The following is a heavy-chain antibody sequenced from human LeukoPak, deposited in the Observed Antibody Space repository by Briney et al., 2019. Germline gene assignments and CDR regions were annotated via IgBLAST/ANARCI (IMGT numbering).Heavy chain of an antibody. D-gene: IGHD2-15*01. V-gene: IGHV1-2*04. J-gene: IGHJ5*02. CDR1: GYTFSGYY. Sequence: GASVKVSCKASGYTFSGYYMHWVRQAPGQGLEWMGWINPNSGGTNYAQKFQGWVTMTGDTSISTAYMELSRLRFDDTAVYYCARGGQRMGYCSGGSCPNWFDPWGQGTLVTVSS. CDR2: INPNSGGT. CDR3: ARGGQRMGYCSGGSCPNWFDP.